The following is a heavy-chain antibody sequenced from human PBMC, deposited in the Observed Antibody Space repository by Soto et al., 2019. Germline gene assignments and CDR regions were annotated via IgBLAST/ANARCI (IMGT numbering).Heavy chain of an antibody. J-gene: IGHJ3*02. CDR2: ISYDGSNK. D-gene: IGHD6-19*01. CDR3: ARELVAVADAFDI. V-gene: IGHV3-30*04. Sequence: GGSLRLSCAASGFTFSSYAMHWVRQAPGKGLEWVAVISYDGSNKYYADSVKGRFTISRDNSKNTLYLQMNSLGAEDTAVYYCARELVAVADAFDIWGQGTMVTVSS. CDR1: GFTFSSYA.